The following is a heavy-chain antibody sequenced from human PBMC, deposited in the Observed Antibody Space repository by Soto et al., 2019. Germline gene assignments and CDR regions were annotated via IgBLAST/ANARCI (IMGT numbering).Heavy chain of an antibody. CDR2: IKSKTDGGTT. D-gene: IGHD4-17*01. CDR1: GFSFNNAW. Sequence: GGSLRLSCEASGFSFNNAWMSWIRQAPGKGLEWVGRIKSKTDGGTTDYAAPVKGRFTISRDDSKNTLYLQMNSLKNEDTAVYYCSSQESTTVTTFEFWGHGTLVTVSS. CDR3: SSQESTTVTTFEF. V-gene: IGHV3-15*01. J-gene: IGHJ4*01.